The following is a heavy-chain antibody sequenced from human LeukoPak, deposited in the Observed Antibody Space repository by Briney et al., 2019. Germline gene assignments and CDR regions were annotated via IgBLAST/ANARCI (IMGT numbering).Heavy chain of an antibody. CDR2: IYPGDSDT. J-gene: IGHJ4*02. D-gene: IGHD3-3*01. CDR1: GYSFTSYW. CDR3: ARTGPHYDFWSGYDYSGY. V-gene: IGHV5-51*01. Sequence: GESLKISCKGSGYSFTSYWIGWVRQMPGKGLEWMGIIYPGDSDTRYSPSFQGQVTISADKSISTAYLQWSSLKASDTAMYYCARTGPHYDFWSGYDYSGYWGQGTLVTVSS.